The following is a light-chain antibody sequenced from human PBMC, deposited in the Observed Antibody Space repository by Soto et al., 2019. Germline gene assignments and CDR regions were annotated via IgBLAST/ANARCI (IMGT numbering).Light chain of an antibody. Sequence: QSVLTQPAFVSGSDGQSITISCTGGSSDVGVYKYVSWYQQHPGKAPKLVIYEVSHRPSGVSTRFSGSKSGNTASLTLSGLQGDDEADYYCSSYTSSNTFNVFGTGTKLTVL. CDR1: SSDVGVYKY. CDR2: EVS. V-gene: IGLV2-14*01. J-gene: IGLJ1*01. CDR3: SSYTSSNTFNV.